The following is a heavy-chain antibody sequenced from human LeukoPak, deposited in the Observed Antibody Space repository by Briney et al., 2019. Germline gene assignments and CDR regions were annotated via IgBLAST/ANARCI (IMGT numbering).Heavy chain of an antibody. CDR1: GFTYDDHA. Sequence: PGGSLRLSCAASGFTYDDHAMHWVRQAPGRGPEWVSLITGDGGSAYYTDSVKGRFTISRDNSKKSLYLQMNSLRTEDTALYYCARTGNLDFWGQGTLVTVSS. CDR2: ITGDGGSA. D-gene: IGHD3/OR15-3a*01. CDR3: ARTGNLDF. J-gene: IGHJ4*02. V-gene: IGHV3-43*02.